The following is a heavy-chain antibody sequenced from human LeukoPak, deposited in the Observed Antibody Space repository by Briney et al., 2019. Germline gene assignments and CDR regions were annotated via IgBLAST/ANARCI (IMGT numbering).Heavy chain of an antibody. CDR3: ARLLWFGELNAFDI. CDR1: GVSISSSAYY. J-gene: IGHJ3*02. D-gene: IGHD3-10*01. Sequence: SETLSLPCTVSGVSISSSAYYWGWIRQPPGKGLEWIGNIYYSGSTYYNPSLKSRVTILVDTSKNQFSLKLSSVTAADTAVYYCARLLWFGELNAFDIWGQGTMVTVSS. V-gene: IGHV4-39*07. CDR2: IYYSGST.